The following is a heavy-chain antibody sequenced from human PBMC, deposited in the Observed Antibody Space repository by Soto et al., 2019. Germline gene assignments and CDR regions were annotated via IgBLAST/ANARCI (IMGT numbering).Heavy chain of an antibody. Sequence: QILLQESGPGLVKPSQTLSLTCTVSGASISSGGYYWTWIRQYPGKGLEWIGYVYYGGNTNFNPSLRSRVAMSVDRSKNQFSLELKSVTVADTAVYYCARDRSGSRYFYPLWGQGTLVTVSS. J-gene: IGHJ4*02. V-gene: IGHV4-31*03. CDR2: VYYGGNT. D-gene: IGHD1-26*01. CDR1: GASISSGGYY. CDR3: ARDRSGSRYFYPL.